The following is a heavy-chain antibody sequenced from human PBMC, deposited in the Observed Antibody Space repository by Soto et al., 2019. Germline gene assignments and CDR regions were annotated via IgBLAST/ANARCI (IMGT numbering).Heavy chain of an antibody. CDR1: GYSINSGYY. CDR2: IYHSGIT. V-gene: IGHV4-38-2*01. D-gene: IGHD5-12*01. Sequence: SETLSLTCAVSGYSINSGYYLGWIRQPPGKGLEWVGSIYHSGITYYNPSLKSRVTISVDTPQKLFSLKLSSVTAADPAVYYCARLPYSYSGYDETYFDYWGQGTLVTVSS. CDR3: ARLPYSYSGYDETYFDY. J-gene: IGHJ4*02.